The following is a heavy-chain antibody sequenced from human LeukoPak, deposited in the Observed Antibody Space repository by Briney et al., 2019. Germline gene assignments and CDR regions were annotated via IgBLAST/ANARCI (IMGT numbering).Heavy chain of an antibody. CDR1: GGSFSGYY. J-gene: IGHJ4*02. V-gene: IGHV3-23*01. CDR3: ANAPHFDY. CDR2: ISGSGGST. Sequence: ETLSLTCAVYGGSFSGYYWSWVRQAPGKGLEWVSAISGSGGSTYYADSVKGRFTISRDNSKNTLYLQMNSLRAEDTAVYYCANAPHFDYWGQGTLVTVSS.